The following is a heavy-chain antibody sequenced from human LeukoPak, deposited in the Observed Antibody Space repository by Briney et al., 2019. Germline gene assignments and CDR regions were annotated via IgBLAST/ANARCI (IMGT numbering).Heavy chain of an antibody. CDR3: ARPVAARRHDAFDI. Sequence: GSLRLSCAASGFTFSSYEMNWVRRAPGKGLEWIGSIYYSGSTYYNPSLKSRVTISVDTSKNQFSLKLSSVTAADTAVYYCARPVAARRHDAFDIWGQGTMVTVSS. CDR1: GFTFSSYE. V-gene: IGHV4-39*01. J-gene: IGHJ3*02. D-gene: IGHD6-6*01. CDR2: IYYSGST.